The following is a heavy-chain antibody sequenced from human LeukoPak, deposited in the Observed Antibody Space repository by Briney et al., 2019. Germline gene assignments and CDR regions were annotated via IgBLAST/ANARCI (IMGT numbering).Heavy chain of an antibody. CDR1: GFTFSSYS. Sequence: GGSLRLSCAASGFTFSSYSMSWVRQAPGKGLEWLASITKYDGRLYYADSVRGRFTISRDTSQNELYLQMNSLRVDDSAIYYCAKDHSADGWPTFEYWGRGTLVTVSS. V-gene: IGHV3-21*04. CDR2: ITKYDGRL. D-gene: IGHD5-24*01. J-gene: IGHJ4*02. CDR3: AKDHSADGWPTFEY.